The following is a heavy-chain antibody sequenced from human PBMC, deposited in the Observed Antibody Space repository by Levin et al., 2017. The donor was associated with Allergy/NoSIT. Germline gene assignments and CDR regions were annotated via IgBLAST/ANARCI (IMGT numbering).Heavy chain of an antibody. CDR2: ISYDGSNK. CDR1: GFTFSSYA. CDR3: ARDYITMIVVVPRY. V-gene: IGHV3-30-3*01. J-gene: IGHJ4*02. Sequence: GGSLRLSCAASGFTFSSYAMHWVRQAPGKGLEWVAVISYDGSNKYYADSVKGRFTISRDNSKNTLYLQMNSLRAEDTAVYYCARDYITMIVVVPRYWGQGTLVTVSS. D-gene: IGHD3-22*01.